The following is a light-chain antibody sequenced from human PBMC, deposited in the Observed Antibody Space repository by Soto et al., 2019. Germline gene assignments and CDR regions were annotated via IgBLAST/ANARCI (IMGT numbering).Light chain of an antibody. J-gene: IGKJ1*01. V-gene: IGKV1-5*03. CDR1: QSISSW. CDR2: KAS. CDR3: QQYNSYWT. Sequence: DIQMTQSPSTLSAPVGDRVTTTCRASQSISSWLAWYQQKPGKAPKLLIYKASSLESGVPSRFSGSGSGTEFTLTISSLQPDDFATYYCQQYNSYWTFGQGTKVDIK.